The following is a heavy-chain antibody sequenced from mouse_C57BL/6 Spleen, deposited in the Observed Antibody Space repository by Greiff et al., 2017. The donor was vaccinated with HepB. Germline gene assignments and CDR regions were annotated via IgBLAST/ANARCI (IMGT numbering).Heavy chain of an antibody. J-gene: IGHJ4*01. CDR3: ARAVGAQGDAMDY. Sequence: EVMLVESEGGLVQPGSSMKLSCTASGFTFSDYYMAWVRQVPEKGLDWVANINYDGSSTYYLDSLKSRFIISRDNAKNILYLQMSSLKSEDTATYYCARAVGAQGDAMDYWGQGTSVTVSS. CDR2: INYDGSST. CDR1: GFTFSDYY. D-gene: IGHD1-1*01. V-gene: IGHV5-16*01.